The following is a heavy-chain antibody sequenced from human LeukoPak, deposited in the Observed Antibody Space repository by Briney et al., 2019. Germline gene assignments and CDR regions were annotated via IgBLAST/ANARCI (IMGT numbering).Heavy chain of an antibody. V-gene: IGHV4-34*01. CDR3: ARIQYQLLWGYYYYYMDV. J-gene: IGHJ6*03. CDR1: GGSFSGYY. Sequence: PSETLSLTCAVYGGSFSGYYWSWIRQPPGKGLEWIGEINQSGSTNYNPSLKSRVTISVDTSKNQFSLKLSSVTAADTAVYYCARIQYQLLWGYYYYYMDVWGKGTTVTVSS. CDR2: INQSGST. D-gene: IGHD2-2*01.